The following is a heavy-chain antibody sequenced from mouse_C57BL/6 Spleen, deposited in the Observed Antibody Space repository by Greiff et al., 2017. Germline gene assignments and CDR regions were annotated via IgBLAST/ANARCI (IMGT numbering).Heavy chain of an antibody. CDR3: ARSEIGSGAMDY. J-gene: IGHJ4*01. CDR1: GYTFTSYW. V-gene: IGHV1-69*01. CDR2: IDPSDSYT. D-gene: IGHD4-1*01. Sequence: QVQLKQPGAELVMPGASVKLSCKASGYTFTSYWMHWVKQRPGQGLEWIGEIDPSDSYTNYNQKFKGKSTLTVDKSSSTAYMQLSSLTSEDSAVYYCARSEIGSGAMDYWGQGTSVTVSS.